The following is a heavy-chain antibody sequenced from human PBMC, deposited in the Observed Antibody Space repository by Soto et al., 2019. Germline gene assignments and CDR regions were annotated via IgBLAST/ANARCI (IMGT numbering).Heavy chain of an antibody. J-gene: IGHJ6*02. CDR2: ISYDGNNK. D-gene: IGHD2-2*01. Sequence: GGSLRLSCAASGFTFSNYAMHWVRQAPGKGLEWVAIISYDGNNKYNADSVKGRFTISRDNSKNTLYLQMNSLRAEDTAVYYCARDRVCTSATCGEFDYYYYYGMDHWAQGNLVTVSS. CDR3: ARDRVCTSATCGEFDYYYYYGMDH. CDR1: GFTFSNYA. V-gene: IGHV3-30*04.